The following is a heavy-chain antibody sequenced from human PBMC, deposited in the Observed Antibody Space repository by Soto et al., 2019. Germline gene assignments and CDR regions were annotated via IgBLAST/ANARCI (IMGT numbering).Heavy chain of an antibody. Sequence: QITLKESGPTLVKSTQTLTLTCTFSGFSLSTSGVGVGWIRHPPGKALERLALIYWDDDKRYSPFLKSRLTLTKNTSKNQVILKMTNMNPVDTAPYYCAHRRGVTIFGVVTSYYFDYWGQGTLVTVSS. J-gene: IGHJ4*02. V-gene: IGHV2-5*02. CDR3: AHRRGVTIFGVVTSYYFDY. D-gene: IGHD3-3*01. CDR2: IYWDDDK. CDR1: GFSLSTSGVG.